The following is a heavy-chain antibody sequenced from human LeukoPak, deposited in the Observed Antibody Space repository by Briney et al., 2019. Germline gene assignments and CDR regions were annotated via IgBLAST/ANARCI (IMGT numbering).Heavy chain of an antibody. CDR2: IYYSGST. J-gene: IGHJ4*02. CDR3: ARGSPYGGYDY. D-gene: IGHD5-12*01. Sequence: SETLSLTCTVSGGSISSYYWSWIRQPPGKGLEWTGYIYYSGSTNYNPSLKSRVTISVDTSKNQFSLKLSSVTAADTAVYYCARGSPYGGYDYWGQGTLVTVSS. V-gene: IGHV4-59*01. CDR1: GGSISSYY.